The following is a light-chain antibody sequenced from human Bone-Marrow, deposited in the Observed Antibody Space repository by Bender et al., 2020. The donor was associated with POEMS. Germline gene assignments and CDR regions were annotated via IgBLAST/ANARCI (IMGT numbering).Light chain of an antibody. CDR3: TSYSGGNTVV. CDR2: EVS. CDR1: SSDVGTYNL. Sequence: QSALTQPASVSGSPGQSITISCTGASSDVGTYNLVSWYQQHPGEAPKLIIYEVSKRPSGVSNRFSGSKSGNTASLTVSGLQADDEADYYCTSYSGGNTVVFGGGTKLTVL. J-gene: IGLJ2*01. V-gene: IGLV2-14*02.